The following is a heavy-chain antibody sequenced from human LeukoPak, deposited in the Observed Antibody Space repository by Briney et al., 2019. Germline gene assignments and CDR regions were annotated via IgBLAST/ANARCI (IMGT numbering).Heavy chain of an antibody. CDR1: GYTFTSYA. CDR3: ARDRYGDGFAHFDY. CDR2: ITPSGGT. J-gene: IGHJ4*02. D-gene: IGHD5-24*01. Sequence: ASVKVSCKASGYTFTSYAMHWVRQAPGQGLEWIGWITPSGGTNYPQKFQVRVAITRDTSITTAYMDLSRLTSDDTAVYYCARDRYGDGFAHFDYWGQGALVTVSS. V-gene: IGHV1-2*02.